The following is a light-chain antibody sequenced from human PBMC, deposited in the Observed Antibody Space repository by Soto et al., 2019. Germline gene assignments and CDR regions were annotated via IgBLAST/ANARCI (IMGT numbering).Light chain of an antibody. J-gene: IGKJ4*01. V-gene: IGKV1-33*01. CDR1: QDISNY. Sequence: DIQMTQSPSSLSASVGDRVTITCQASQDISNYLNWYQKKPGKAPKLLIYDASNLETGVPSRFSGSGSGTDFTFTISSLQPEDIATYYCQQYDNLPFTFSGGTKVEIK. CDR3: QQYDNLPFT. CDR2: DAS.